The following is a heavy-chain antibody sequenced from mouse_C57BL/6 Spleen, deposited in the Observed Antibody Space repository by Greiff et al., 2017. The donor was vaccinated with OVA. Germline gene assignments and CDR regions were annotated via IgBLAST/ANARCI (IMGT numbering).Heavy chain of an antibody. Sequence: QVQLQQPGAELVKPGASVKLSCKASGYTFTSYWMHWVKQRPGQGLEWIGMIHPNSGSTNYNEKFKSKATLTVDKSSSTAYMHLSSLTSADSSVSFCSRWGYDYDGYFAVWGTGTPVTVSS. J-gene: IGHJ1*03. CDR2: IHPNSGST. D-gene: IGHD2-4*01. CDR1: GYTFTSYW. V-gene: IGHV1-64*01. CDR3: SRWGYDYDGYFAV.